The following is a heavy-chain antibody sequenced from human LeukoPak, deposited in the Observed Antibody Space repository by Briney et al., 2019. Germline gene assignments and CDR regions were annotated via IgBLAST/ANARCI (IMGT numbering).Heavy chain of an antibody. CDR3: ARDTPRYYDFWSGPQDAFDI. V-gene: IGHV3-48*01. CDR1: GFTFSSYS. Sequence: GGSLRLSCAASGFTFSSYSMKWVRQAPGKVLEWVSCISSSSSTIYYADSVKGRFTISRDNAKNSLYLQMNSLRAEDTAVYYCARDTPRYYDFWSGPQDAFDIWGQGTMVTVSS. J-gene: IGHJ3*02. CDR2: ISSSSSTI. D-gene: IGHD3-3*01.